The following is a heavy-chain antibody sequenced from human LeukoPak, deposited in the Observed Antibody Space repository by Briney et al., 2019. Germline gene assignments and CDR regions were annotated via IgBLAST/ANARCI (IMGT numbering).Heavy chain of an antibody. CDR1: GGSFSGYY. CDR2: INHSGST. V-gene: IGHV4-34*01. Sequence: SETLSLTCTVYGGSFSGYYWSWLRQPPGKGLEWIGEINHSGSTNYNPSLKSRVTISVDTSKNQFSLKLSSVAAADTAVYYCARGRGVRGSLDYWGQGTLVTVSS. D-gene: IGHD3-10*01. J-gene: IGHJ4*02. CDR3: ARGRGVRGSLDY.